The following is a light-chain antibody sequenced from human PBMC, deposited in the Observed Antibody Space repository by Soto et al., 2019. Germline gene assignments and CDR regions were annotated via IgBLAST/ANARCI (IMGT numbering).Light chain of an antibody. Sequence: EIVITQSPATLSVSPGETASLSCRASQSAGNYLAWYQQKPGQAPRLLIYDISTRATGIPARFSGSGSGTEFTLTINSLQSEDSAVYYCQQHNQWPITFGQGTRLEIK. CDR2: DIS. V-gene: IGKV3D-15*01. CDR3: QQHNQWPIT. CDR1: QSAGNY. J-gene: IGKJ5*01.